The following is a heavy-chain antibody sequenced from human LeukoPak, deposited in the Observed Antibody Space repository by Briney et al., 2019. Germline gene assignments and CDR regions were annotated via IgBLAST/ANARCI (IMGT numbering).Heavy chain of an antibody. CDR3: ARDSVGATLWDDAFDI. D-gene: IGHD1-26*01. CDR2: ISSSSSYI. Sequence: GGSLRLSCAASGFTFSSYSMNWVRQAPGKGLEWVSSISSSSSYIYYADSVKGRFTISRDNAKNSLYLQMNSLRAEDTAVYYCARDSVGATLWDDAFDIWGQGTMVTVSS. CDR1: GFTFSSYS. V-gene: IGHV3-21*01. J-gene: IGHJ3*02.